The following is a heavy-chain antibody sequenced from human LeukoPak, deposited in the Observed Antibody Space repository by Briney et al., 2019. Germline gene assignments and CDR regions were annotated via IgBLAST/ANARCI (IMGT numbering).Heavy chain of an antibody. V-gene: IGHV3-11*06. CDR1: GFTFSDYY. J-gene: IGHJ6*04. D-gene: IGHD3-10*01. CDR3: ARDEGFGELLYGMDV. CDR2: ISSSSSYT. Sequence: GGSLRLYCAASGFTFSDYYMSWIRQAPGKGLEWVSYISSSSSYTNYADSVKGRFTISRDNAKNSLYLQMNSLRAEDTAVYYCARDEGFGELLYGMDVWGKGTTVTVSS.